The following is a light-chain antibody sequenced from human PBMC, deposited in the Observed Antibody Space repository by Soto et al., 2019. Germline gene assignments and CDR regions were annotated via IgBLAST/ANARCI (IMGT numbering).Light chain of an antibody. V-gene: IGKV3-20*01. J-gene: IGKJ1*01. CDR3: QPYRT. CDR2: GAS. Sequence: EIVFTQSPGTLSLSPGERSTLSCRASQSVSNNYLAWYQQKPGQAPRLLIYGASSRATGIPDRFSGSGSGTDFTLTISRLEPEDFAVYYCQPYRTFGQGTQVDIK. CDR1: QSVSNNY.